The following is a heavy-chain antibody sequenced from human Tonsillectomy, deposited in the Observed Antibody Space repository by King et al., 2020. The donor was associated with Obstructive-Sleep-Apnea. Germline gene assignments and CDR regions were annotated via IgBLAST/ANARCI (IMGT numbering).Heavy chain of an antibody. V-gene: IGHV4-34*01. CDR1: GGSFSGYY. CDR2: INHSGST. J-gene: IGHJ4*02. Sequence: VQLQQWGAGLLKPSETLSLTCAVYGGSFSGYYWSWIRQPPGKGLEWIGEINHSGSTNYNPSLKIRVTISVDTSKNQFSLKLSSVTAADTAVYYCARGSRWGGATTRIDYWGQGTLVTVSS. D-gene: IGHD1-26*01. CDR3: ARGSRWGGATTRIDY.